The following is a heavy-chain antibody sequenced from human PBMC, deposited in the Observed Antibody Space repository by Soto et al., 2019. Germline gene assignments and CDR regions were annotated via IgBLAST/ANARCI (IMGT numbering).Heavy chain of an antibody. D-gene: IGHD3-10*01. CDR3: ARDQSPGIYGSGRFSFDY. J-gene: IGHJ4*02. CDR2: ISSSSGQI. Sequence: PGGSLRLSCAASAFTFSTYTMNWVRQAPGKGLEWVSSISSSSGQIYYADSLKGRFTISRDNSKNSLFLQMNSLRAEDTAVYYCARDQSPGIYGSGRFSFDYWGPGALVTVSS. V-gene: IGHV3-21*01. CDR1: AFTFSTYT.